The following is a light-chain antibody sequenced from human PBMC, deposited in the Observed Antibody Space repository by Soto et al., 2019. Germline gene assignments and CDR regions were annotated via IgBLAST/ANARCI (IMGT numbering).Light chain of an antibody. CDR3: SSYTSSSTPYV. CDR1: SSDVGGYNY. Sequence: ALTQPASVSGSPGQSITISCTGTSSDVGGYNYVSWYQQHPGKAPKLMIYEVSNRPSGVSNRFSGSKSGNTASLTISGLQAEDEADYYCSSYTSSSTPYVFGTGTKLTVL. J-gene: IGLJ1*01. CDR2: EVS. V-gene: IGLV2-14*01.